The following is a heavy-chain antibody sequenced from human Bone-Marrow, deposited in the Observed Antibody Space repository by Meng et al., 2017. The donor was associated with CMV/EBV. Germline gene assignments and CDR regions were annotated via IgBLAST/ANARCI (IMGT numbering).Heavy chain of an antibody. CDR3: ITDWFDP. J-gene: IGHJ5*02. Sequence: SVKVSCKASGGTFSSYAISWVRQAPGQGLEWMGGIIPIFGTANYAQKFQGRVTITTDESTSTAYMELSSLRSEETRHSSGITDWFDPWGQGTLVTVSS. V-gene: IGHV1-69*05. CDR1: GGTFSSYA. D-gene: IGHD3-22*01. CDR2: IIPIFGTA.